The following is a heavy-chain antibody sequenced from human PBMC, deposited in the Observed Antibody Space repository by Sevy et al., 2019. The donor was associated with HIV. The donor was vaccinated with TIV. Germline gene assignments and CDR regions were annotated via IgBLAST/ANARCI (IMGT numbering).Heavy chain of an antibody. CDR3: ARDKAVARYYYYYYGMDV. D-gene: IGHD6-19*01. J-gene: IGHJ6*02. V-gene: IGHV3-11*01. CDR1: GFTFSDYY. Sequence: GGSLRLSCAASGFTFSDYYMTWIRQAPGKGLEWVSYMSSSGSTIYYADSVKGRFTISRDNAKNSLYLQMNSLRAEDKAVYYCARDKAVARYYYYYYGMDVWGQGTTVTVSS. CDR2: MSSSGSTI.